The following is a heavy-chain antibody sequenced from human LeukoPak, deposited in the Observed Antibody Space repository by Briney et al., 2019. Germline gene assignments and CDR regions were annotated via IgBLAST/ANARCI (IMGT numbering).Heavy chain of an antibody. J-gene: IGHJ6*04. CDR1: GGSFSGYY. V-gene: IGHV4-34*01. Sequence: SETLTLTCAVYGGSFSGYYWSWIRQPPGKGLEWIGEINHSGSTNYNPSLKSRVTISVDTSKNQFSLKLSSVTAADTAVYYCARGGYSSSWSRYYYYYYGMDVWGKGTTVTVSS. CDR2: INHSGST. D-gene: IGHD6-13*01. CDR3: ARGGYSSSWSRYYYYYYGMDV.